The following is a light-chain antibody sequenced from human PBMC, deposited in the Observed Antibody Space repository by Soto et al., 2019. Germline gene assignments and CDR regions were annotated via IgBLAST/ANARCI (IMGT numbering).Light chain of an antibody. CDR1: SSDVGGYNY. CDR2: DVT. Sequence: QSALTQPASVSGSPGQSITISCTGTSSDVGGYNYVSWYQQHPGKAPKFILYDVTNRPSGVSDRFSGSKSGNTASLTISGLQAEDEADYYCSSYTNNNDVIFGGGTKLTVL. CDR3: SSYTNNNDVI. V-gene: IGLV2-14*01. J-gene: IGLJ2*01.